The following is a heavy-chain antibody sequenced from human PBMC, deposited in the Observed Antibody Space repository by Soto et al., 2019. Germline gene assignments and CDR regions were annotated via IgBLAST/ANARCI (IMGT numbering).Heavy chain of an antibody. D-gene: IGHD2-2*01. V-gene: IGHV3-73*01. CDR3: TRQLETYCSSTSCYVYGMDV. CDR2: IRSKANSYAT. Sequence: GGSLRRSCAASGFTFSCSGMHWVRQASGKGLEWVGRIRSKANSYATAYAASVKGRFTISRDDSKNTAYLQMNSLKTEDTAVYYCTRQLETYCSSTSCYVYGMDVWGQGTTVTVSS. CDR1: GFTFSCSG. J-gene: IGHJ6*02.